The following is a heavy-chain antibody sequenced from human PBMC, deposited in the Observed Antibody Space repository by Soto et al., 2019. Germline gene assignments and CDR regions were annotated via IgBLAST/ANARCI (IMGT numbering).Heavy chain of an antibody. CDR3: AREVVGPTSAQVDY. D-gene: IGHD1-26*01. Sequence: EVQLVESGGGLVKPGGSLRLACAASGFNFETSSVDWIRQAPGKGLEWVSSISSTSRYIYYADSVKGRFTISRDNTKNSVHPQMNSQRVEDKAVYYCAREVVGPTSAQVDYWGRGTLVTVSS. V-gene: IGHV3-21*01. CDR1: GFNFETSS. CDR2: ISSTSRYI. J-gene: IGHJ4*02.